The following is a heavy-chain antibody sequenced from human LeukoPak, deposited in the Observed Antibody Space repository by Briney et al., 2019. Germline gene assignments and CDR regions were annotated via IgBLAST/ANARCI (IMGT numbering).Heavy chain of an antibody. V-gene: IGHV1-69*05. CDR2: IIPIFGTA. Sequence: SVKVSCKASGGTFSSYAISWVRQAPGQGLEWMGGIIPIFGTANYAQKFQGRVTITTDESTSTAYTELSSLRSEDTAVYYCARDKDYGGNFGTFDYWGQGTLVTVSS. J-gene: IGHJ4*02. CDR1: GGTFSSYA. D-gene: IGHD4-23*01. CDR3: ARDKDYGGNFGTFDY.